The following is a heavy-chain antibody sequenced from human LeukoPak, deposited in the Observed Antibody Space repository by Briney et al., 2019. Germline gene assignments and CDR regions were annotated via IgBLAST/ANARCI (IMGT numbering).Heavy chain of an antibody. J-gene: IGHJ4*02. CDR1: SGYISNSNYY. CDR2: IFYDGSS. D-gene: IGHD2-15*01. V-gene: IGHV4-39*07. Sequence: SETLSLTCTVSSGYISNSNYYWGWIRQPPGKGLEWIGSIFYDGSSDYNPSLKSRVTISVDTSKNQFSLKLSSVTAADTAVYYCARGSGCSGGSCSFDYWGQGTLVTVSS. CDR3: ARGSGCSGGSCSFDY.